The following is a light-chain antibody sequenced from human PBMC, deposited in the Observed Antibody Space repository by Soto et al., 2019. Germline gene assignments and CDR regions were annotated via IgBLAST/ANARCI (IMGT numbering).Light chain of an antibody. CDR1: SGHSSYA. Sequence: QAVVTQPPSASASLGASVKLTCTLSSGHSSYAIAWLQQQPEKGPRYLMKVNSDGSHNKGDGIPDRFSGSSSGAERYLTISSLRSEDEADYYCQTWGTGIQVFGGGTQLTVL. CDR2: VNSDGSH. CDR3: QTWGTGIQV. J-gene: IGLJ2*01. V-gene: IGLV4-69*01.